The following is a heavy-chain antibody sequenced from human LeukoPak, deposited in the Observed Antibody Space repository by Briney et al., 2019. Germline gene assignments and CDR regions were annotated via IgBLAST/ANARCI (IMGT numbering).Heavy chain of an antibody. V-gene: IGHV1-69*13. J-gene: IGHJ5*02. Sequence: GASVKVSCKASGGTFSSYAISWVRQAPGQGLEWMGGIIPIFGTANYAQKFQGRVTITADESTSTAYMELSSLRSEDTAVYYCARDLTVTEANWFDPWGQGTLVTVSS. CDR3: ARDLTVTEANWFDP. D-gene: IGHD4-17*01. CDR1: GGTFSSYA. CDR2: IIPIFGTA.